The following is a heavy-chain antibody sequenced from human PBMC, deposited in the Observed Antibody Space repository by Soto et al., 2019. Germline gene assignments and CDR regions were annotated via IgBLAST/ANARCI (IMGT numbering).Heavy chain of an antibody. CDR1: GGTFSHST. J-gene: IGHJ4*02. D-gene: IGHD5-12*01. CDR2: IIPMFGST. Sequence: SVKVSCKASGGTFSHSTVAWVRQAPGHRPEWMGMIIPMFGSTNSAQKFRDRVTFSADTYTNTAYMELTRLRSEDTAVYHCAAHSRLLCQYSALPDNWGQGKLVTVSS. V-gene: IGHV1-69*08. CDR3: AAHSRLLCQYSALPDN.